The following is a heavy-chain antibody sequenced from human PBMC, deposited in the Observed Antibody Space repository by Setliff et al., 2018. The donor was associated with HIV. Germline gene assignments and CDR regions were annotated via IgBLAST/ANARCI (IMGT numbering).Heavy chain of an antibody. J-gene: IGHJ4*02. D-gene: IGHD2-8*01. CDR2: IVPLFGTT. CDR1: GDSLSNYV. Sequence: SVKVSCKASGDSLSNYVITWVRRASGQGLEWMGGIVPLFGTTNYAQNFQGRLTITTDQIMTTAYMELTSLRSEDTAVYYCASGSGYCTKGDCYIGVHRTPDKYYFDSWGQGTLVTVPQ. CDR3: ASGSGYCTKGDCYIGVHRTPDKYYFDS. V-gene: IGHV1-69*05.